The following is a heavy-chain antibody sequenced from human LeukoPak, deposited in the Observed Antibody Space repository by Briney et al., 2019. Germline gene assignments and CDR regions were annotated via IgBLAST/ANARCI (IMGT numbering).Heavy chain of an antibody. J-gene: IGHJ4*02. CDR2: IDTVGGIT. V-gene: IGHV3-64*02. CDR3: ARGIDSPYCTSTSCPEGIDL. D-gene: IGHD2-2*01. Sequence: PGGSLRLSCAASGFTFRSHPMHWVRQAPGKGLEYISAIDTVGGITHYADSVQGRTTISRDNSKNTLSLQVGSLRPDDMAVYYCARGIDSPYCTSTSCPEGIDLWGQGTLVTVSS. CDR1: GFTFRSHP.